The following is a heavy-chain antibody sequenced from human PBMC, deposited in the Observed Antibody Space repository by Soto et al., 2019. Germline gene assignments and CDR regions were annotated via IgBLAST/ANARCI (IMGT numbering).Heavy chain of an antibody. CDR1: GGTFSSYA. Sequence: QVQLVQSGAEVKKPGSSVKVSCKASGGTFSSYAISWVRQAPGQGLEWMGGIIPIFGKANYAQKFQGRVTITADESTSTAYMELSSLRSEDTAVYYCARGDGHYYDRSGYFSWFDPWGQGTLVTVSS. D-gene: IGHD3-22*01. J-gene: IGHJ5*02. CDR2: IIPIFGKA. V-gene: IGHV1-69*01. CDR3: ARGDGHYYDRSGYFSWFDP.